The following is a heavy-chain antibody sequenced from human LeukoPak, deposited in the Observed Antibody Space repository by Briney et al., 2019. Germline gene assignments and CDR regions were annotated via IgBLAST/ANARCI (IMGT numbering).Heavy chain of an antibody. V-gene: IGHV4-59*05. D-gene: IGHD4-17*01. CDR3: ARSDYGDYATGY. Sequence: SETLSLTCTVSGGSISSYYWSWIRQPPGKGLEWIGSIYYSGSTYYNPSLKSRVTISVDTSKNQFSLKLSSVTAADTAVYYCARSDYGDYATGYWGQGTLVTVSS. CDR2: IYYSGST. CDR1: GGSISSYY. J-gene: IGHJ4*02.